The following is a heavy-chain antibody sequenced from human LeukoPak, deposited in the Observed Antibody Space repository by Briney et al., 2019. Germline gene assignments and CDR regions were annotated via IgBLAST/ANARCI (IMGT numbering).Heavy chain of an antibody. J-gene: IGHJ4*02. Sequence: GASVKVSCKASGYTFTGYYMHWVRQAPGQGLEWMGWINPNSGGTNYAQKFQGRVTMTRDTSISTAYMELSRLRSDDTAVYYCARVKSSSWYYELIGDFDYWGQGTLVTVSS. V-gene: IGHV1-2*02. CDR2: INPNSGGT. CDR3: ARVKSSSWYYELIGDFDY. CDR1: GYTFTGYY. D-gene: IGHD6-13*01.